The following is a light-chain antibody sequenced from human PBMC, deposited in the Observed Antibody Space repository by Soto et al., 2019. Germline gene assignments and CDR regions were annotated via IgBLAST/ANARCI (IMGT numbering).Light chain of an antibody. CDR3: SSYTSTSTYV. CDR1: SSAVGGFDD. CDR2: EVN. V-gene: IGLV2-14*01. Sequence: QSGLTHHASVSEFRRKSNHPRLTAASSAVGGFDDGARNQPPPGEARKLMIYEVNNRPSGVSNRFSGFKAGSTAALTISGVQTEDEADYYCSSYTSTSTYVFRTGTKGTVL. J-gene: IGLJ1*01.